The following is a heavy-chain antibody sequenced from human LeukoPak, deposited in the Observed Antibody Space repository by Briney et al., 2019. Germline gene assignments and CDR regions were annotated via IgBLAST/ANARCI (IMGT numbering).Heavy chain of an antibody. D-gene: IGHD1-26*01. J-gene: IGHJ4*02. CDR1: GYTFTSYY. V-gene: IGHV1-2*02. Sequence: GASVKVSCKASGYTFTSYYMHWVRQAPGQGLEWMGWINPNSGGTNYAQKFQGRVTMTRDMSTSTVYMELSSLRSEDTAVYYCARDWVGATNGFDYWGQGTLVTVSS. CDR2: INPNSGGT. CDR3: ARDWVGATNGFDY.